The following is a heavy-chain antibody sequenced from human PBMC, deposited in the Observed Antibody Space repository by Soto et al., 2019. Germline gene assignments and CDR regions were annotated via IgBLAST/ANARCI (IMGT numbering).Heavy chain of an antibody. D-gene: IGHD4-4*01. CDR2: FDPEDGET. J-gene: IGHJ6*02. Sequence: ASVKVSCKVSGYTLTELSMHWVRQAPGNGLEWMGGFDPEDGETIYAQKFQGRVTMTEDTSTDTAYMELSSLRSEDTAVYYCARVRATVTTGRSDYYYGMDVWGQGTTVTVSS. CDR3: ARVRATVTTGRSDYYYGMDV. V-gene: IGHV1-24*01. CDR1: GYTLTELS.